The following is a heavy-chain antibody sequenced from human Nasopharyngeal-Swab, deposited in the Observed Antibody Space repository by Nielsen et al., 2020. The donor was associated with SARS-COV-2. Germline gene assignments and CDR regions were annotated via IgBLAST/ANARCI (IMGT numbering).Heavy chain of an antibody. D-gene: IGHD5-18*01. CDR2: IYYSGST. Sequence: WIRQCPGKGLEWIGYIYYSGSTYYNPSLKSRVTISVDTSKNQFSLKLSSVTAADTAVYYCARYSLWLPVNWFDPWGQGTLVTVSS. CDR3: ARYSLWLPVNWFDP. J-gene: IGHJ5*02. V-gene: IGHV4-30-4*01.